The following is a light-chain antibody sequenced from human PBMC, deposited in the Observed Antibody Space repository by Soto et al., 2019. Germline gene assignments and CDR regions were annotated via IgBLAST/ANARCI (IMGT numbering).Light chain of an antibody. Sequence: AIQMTQSPSSLSASVGDRVTITCRASQGIGTELGWDQQRPGKAPRLLIYGTSTLQHGVPSRFSGSGSDTDFTLIISSLQPEDFATYYCLQDSTYPRTFGQGTKVEIK. V-gene: IGKV1-6*01. J-gene: IGKJ1*01. CDR3: LQDSTYPRT. CDR2: GTS. CDR1: QGIGTE.